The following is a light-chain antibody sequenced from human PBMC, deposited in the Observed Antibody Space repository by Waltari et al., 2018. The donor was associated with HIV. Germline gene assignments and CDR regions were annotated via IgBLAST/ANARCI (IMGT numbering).Light chain of an antibody. V-gene: IGLV2-14*03. CDR2: DVT. CDR3: CSYTSSSTPFV. CDR1: SDDVGGDDY. Sequence: QSALTQTASVSGSPGPSVTISCTGTSDDVGGDDYVAWYQQHPGKAPKLILYDVTNRPSGISSRFSGSKSGNAASLFISGLQAEDEADYYCCSYTSSSTPFVFGTGTRVTVL. J-gene: IGLJ1*01.